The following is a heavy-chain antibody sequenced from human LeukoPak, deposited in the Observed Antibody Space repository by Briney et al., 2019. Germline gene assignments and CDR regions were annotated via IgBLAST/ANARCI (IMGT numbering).Heavy chain of an antibody. V-gene: IGHV5-51*01. J-gene: IGHJ3*02. CDR1: GYSFTSYW. Sequence: GESLKISCKGSGYSFTSYWIDWVRQMPGKGLEWMGIIYPGDSDTRYSPSFQGQVTISADKSISTAYLQWSSLKASDTAMYYCARPVSTSYGDYVDDAFDIWGQGTMVTVSS. CDR3: ARPVSTSYGDYVDDAFDI. CDR2: IYPGDSDT. D-gene: IGHD4-17*01.